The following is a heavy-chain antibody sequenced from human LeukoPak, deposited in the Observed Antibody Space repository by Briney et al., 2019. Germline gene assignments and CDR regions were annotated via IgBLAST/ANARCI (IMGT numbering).Heavy chain of an antibody. Sequence: SETLSLTCTVSGGSISSSSYYWGWIRRAPGKGLEWIGSVYYSGSSYCNPSLKSRVTISVDTSKNQFSLKLSSVTATDTAVYYCARHGSKNGVAAANTGFDYWGQGTLVTVSS. CDR2: VYYSGSS. D-gene: IGHD6-13*01. CDR3: ARHGSKNGVAAANTGFDY. V-gene: IGHV4-39*01. J-gene: IGHJ4*02. CDR1: GGSISSSSYY.